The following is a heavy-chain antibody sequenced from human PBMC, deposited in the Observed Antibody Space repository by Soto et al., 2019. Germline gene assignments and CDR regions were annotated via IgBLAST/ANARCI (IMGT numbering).Heavy chain of an antibody. J-gene: IGHJ4*02. CDR1: GFTVSSDF. V-gene: IGHV3-66*04. Sequence: GGSLRLSCAASGFTVSSDFMYWVRQAPGEGLEWVSAIHGGGGIFYADSVRGRFTISRDDSKNTLYLQMNSLRADDSAVYYCATRGLWGQGTRVTVSS. CDR2: IHGGGGI. CDR3: ATRGL.